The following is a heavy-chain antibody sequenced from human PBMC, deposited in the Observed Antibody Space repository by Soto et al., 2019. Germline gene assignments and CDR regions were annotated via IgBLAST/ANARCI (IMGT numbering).Heavy chain of an antibody. CDR1: GYTFTSYG. CDR3: ARDLDDRWGGARYYYGMDV. J-gene: IGHJ6*02. Sequence: QVQLVQSGAEVKKPGASVKVSCEASGYTFTSYGISWVRQAPGQGLEWMGWISAYNGNTNYAQKLQGRVTMTTDTSTSTAYMELRSLRSDDTAVYYCARDLDDRWGGARYYYGMDVWGQGTTVTVSS. CDR2: ISAYNGNT. V-gene: IGHV1-18*01. D-gene: IGHD3-10*01.